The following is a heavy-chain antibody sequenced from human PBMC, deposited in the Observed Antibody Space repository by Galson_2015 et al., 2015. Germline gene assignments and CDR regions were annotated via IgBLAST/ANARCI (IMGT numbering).Heavy chain of an antibody. CDR2: IYPGDSDT. CDR3: ARHQSGYCSGGSCNSGFGAFDI. Sequence: QSGAEVKKPGESLKISCKGSGYSFTSYWIGWVRQMPGKGLEWMGIIYPGDSDTRYSPSFQGQVTISADKSISTAYLQWSSLKASDTAMYYCARHQSGYCSGGSCNSGFGAFDIWGQGTTVTVSS. D-gene: IGHD2-15*01. CDR1: GYSFTSYW. J-gene: IGHJ3*02. V-gene: IGHV5-51*01.